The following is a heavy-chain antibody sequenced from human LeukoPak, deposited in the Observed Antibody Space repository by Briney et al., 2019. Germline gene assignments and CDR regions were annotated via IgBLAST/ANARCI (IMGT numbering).Heavy chain of an antibody. CDR2: IRSKANSYAT. Sequence: GGSLRLSCAASGFTFSGSAMNWVRQASGKGLEWVGRIRSKANSYATAYAASVKARFTISRDDSKNTAYLQMNSLKTEDTAVYYCTTHYYDFWGGPLFLDYWGQGTLVTVSS. J-gene: IGHJ4*02. CDR3: TTHYYDFWGGPLFLDY. CDR1: GFTFSGSA. V-gene: IGHV3-73*01. D-gene: IGHD3-3*01.